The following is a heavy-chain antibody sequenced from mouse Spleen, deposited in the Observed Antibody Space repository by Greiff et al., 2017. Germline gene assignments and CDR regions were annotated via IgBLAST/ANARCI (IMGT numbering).Heavy chain of an antibody. V-gene: IGHV1-54*01. Sequence: QVQLKQSGAGLVRPGPSVKVSCTASGFAFTNYLIEWVQQRPGQGLEWIGVINPGSGGTNYNEKFTGKATLTADKSSSTVYMQLSSLTSEDSAVYFCARGDDYFDYWGQGTTLTVSS. CDR1: GFAFTNYL. J-gene: IGHJ2*01. CDR3: ARGDDYFDY. D-gene: IGHD3-3*01. CDR2: INPGSGGT.